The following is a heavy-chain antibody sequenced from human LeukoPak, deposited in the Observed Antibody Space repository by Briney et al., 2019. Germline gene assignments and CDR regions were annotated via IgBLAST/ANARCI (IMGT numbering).Heavy chain of an antibody. J-gene: IGHJ4*02. V-gene: IGHV1-69*06. Sequence: GASVKVSCKDSGGTFSNYAISWVRQAPGQGLEWMGGIIPMFGAANYAQKFQGRVTIIADKSTSTAYMELSSLKSEDTAVYYCARDVLDYYDRSDHVTWGQGVLVTVSS. CDR2: IIPMFGAA. D-gene: IGHD3-22*01. CDR1: GGTFSNYA. CDR3: ARDVLDYYDRSDHVT.